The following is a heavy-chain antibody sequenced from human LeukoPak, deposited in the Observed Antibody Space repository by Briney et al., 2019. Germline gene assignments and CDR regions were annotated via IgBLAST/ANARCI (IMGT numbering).Heavy chain of an antibody. J-gene: IGHJ4*02. V-gene: IGHV3-23*01. Sequence: GGSLRLSCAASGFTFSSYAMSWVRQVPGKGLEWASVISGSGDNTYYADSVKGRFTISRDNSKNTLYLQMNSLRAEDTAVYYCARGPIAAAGNGDYWGQGTLVTVSS. CDR3: ARGPIAAAGNGDY. CDR1: GFTFSSYA. D-gene: IGHD6-13*01. CDR2: ISGSGDNT.